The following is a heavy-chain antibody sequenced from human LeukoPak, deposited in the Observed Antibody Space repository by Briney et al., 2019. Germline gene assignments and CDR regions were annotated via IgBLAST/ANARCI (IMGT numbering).Heavy chain of an antibody. Sequence: SETLSLTCTVSGGSISSSSYYWGWIRQPPGNGLEWIGSIYYSGSTYYNPSLKSRVTISVDTSKNQFSLKLSSVTAADTAVYYCARRVRSGVDYWGQGTLVTVSS. V-gene: IGHV4-39*01. CDR3: ARRVRSGVDY. D-gene: IGHD4-17*01. CDR2: IYYSGST. CDR1: GGSISSSSYY. J-gene: IGHJ4*02.